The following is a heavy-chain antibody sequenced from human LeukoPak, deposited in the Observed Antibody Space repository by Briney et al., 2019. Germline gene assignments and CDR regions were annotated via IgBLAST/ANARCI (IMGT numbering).Heavy chain of an antibody. CDR2: ISYDGNTK. J-gene: IGHJ4*02. V-gene: IGHV3-30*09. CDR1: GFTFSSNA. CDR3: ARDLRIAAAGIFDS. D-gene: IGHD6-13*01. Sequence: GRSLRLSCAASGFTFSSNAMHWVRQAPGKGLEWVAVISYDGNTKYYADSVKGRFAISRDNSKNTLYLQMNSLRAEDTAVYYCARDLRIAAAGIFDSWGQGTQVTVAS.